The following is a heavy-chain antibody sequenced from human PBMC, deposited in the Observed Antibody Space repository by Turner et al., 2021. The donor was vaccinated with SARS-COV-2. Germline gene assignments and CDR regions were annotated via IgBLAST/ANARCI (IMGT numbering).Heavy chain of an antibody. Sequence: EVQLVESGGGLVQPGGSLRLSCAASAFNFSSYSMNWVRQAPGKGLEWVSYISSSSSTLHYADSVKGRFTISRDNAKNSLYLQMNSLRDEDTAVYYCARDRRYSYGYGGSNYYYGMDVWGQGTTVTVSS. CDR3: ARDRRYSYGYGGSNYYYGMDV. CDR1: AFNFSSYS. J-gene: IGHJ6*02. V-gene: IGHV3-48*02. D-gene: IGHD5-18*01. CDR2: ISSSSSTL.